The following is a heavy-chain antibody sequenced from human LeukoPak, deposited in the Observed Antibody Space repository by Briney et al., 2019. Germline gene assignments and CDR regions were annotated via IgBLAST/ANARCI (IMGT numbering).Heavy chain of an antibody. V-gene: IGHV3-11*06. Sequence: GGSLRLSCAASGFTFSDYYMSWIRQAPGKGLEWVSYISSSSSYTNYADSVKGRFTISRDNAKNSLYLQMNSLRTEDTAVYYCARDLVEYIGWLDYWGQGTLVTVSS. CDR2: ISSSSSYT. J-gene: IGHJ4*02. CDR3: ARDLVEYIGWLDY. D-gene: IGHD5-24*01. CDR1: GFTFSDYY.